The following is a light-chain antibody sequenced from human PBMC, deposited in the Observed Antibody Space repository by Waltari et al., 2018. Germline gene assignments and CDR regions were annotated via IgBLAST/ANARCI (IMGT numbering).Light chain of an antibody. CDR3: QQYYSYPPFT. Sequence: AIRITQSPSSLSESTGDRVTINCRASQGISSYLACYQQKPGKAPKLLIYAASTLQSGVPSRFSGSGSGTDFTLTISCLQSEDFATYYCQQYYSYPPFTFGPGTKVDIK. CDR1: QGISSY. CDR2: AAS. V-gene: IGKV1-8*01. J-gene: IGKJ3*01.